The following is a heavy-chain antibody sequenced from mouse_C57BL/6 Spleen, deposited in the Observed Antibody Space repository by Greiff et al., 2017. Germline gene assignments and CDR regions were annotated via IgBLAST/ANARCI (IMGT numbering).Heavy chain of an antibody. V-gene: IGHV1-82*01. D-gene: IGHD1-1*01. CDR1: GYAFSSSW. CDR3: ARSSTTVVATSGAMDY. J-gene: IGHJ4*01. Sequence: VQLQQSGPELVKPGASVKISCKASGYAFSSSWMNWVKQRPGKGLEWIGRIYPGDGDTNYNGKFKGKATLTAAKSSSTAYMQLSSLTSEDSAVYFCARSSTTVVATSGAMDYWGQGTSVTVSS. CDR2: IYPGDGDT.